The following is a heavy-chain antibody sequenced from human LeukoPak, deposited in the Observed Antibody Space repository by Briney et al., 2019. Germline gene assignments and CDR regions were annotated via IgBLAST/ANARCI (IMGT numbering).Heavy chain of an antibody. Sequence: SETLSLTCTVSGGSISGYYWSWIRQPPGKGLEWIGYIYYSGSTNYNPSLKSRVTISVDTSKNQFSLKLSSVTAADTAVYYCARTVGGIFGVVTRFDYWGQGTLVTVSS. CDR1: GGSISGYY. V-gene: IGHV4-59*01. D-gene: IGHD3-3*01. CDR2: IYYSGST. J-gene: IGHJ4*02. CDR3: ARTVGGIFGVVTRFDY.